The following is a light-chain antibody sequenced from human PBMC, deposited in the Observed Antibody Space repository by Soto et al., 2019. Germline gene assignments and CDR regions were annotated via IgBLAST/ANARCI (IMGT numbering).Light chain of an antibody. V-gene: IGLV1-40*01. Sequence: QSVLTQPPSVSGAPGQRVTISCTGSISIIGAGYDVHWYQQLPGTAPKLLIYGNSNRPSGVPDRFSGSKSGTSASLAITGLQAEDEADYYCQSYDSSLSVVFGGGTKVTVL. CDR2: GNS. CDR1: ISIIGAGYD. CDR3: QSYDSSLSVV. J-gene: IGLJ2*01.